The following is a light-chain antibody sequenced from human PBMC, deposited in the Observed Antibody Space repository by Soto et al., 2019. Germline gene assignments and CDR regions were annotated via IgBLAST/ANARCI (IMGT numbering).Light chain of an antibody. CDR2: SSN. CDR1: SSNIGSNI. J-gene: IGLJ2*01. CDR3: SAWDDSLNVVV. Sequence: QSVLTQPPSASGTPGQRVTISCSGSSSNIGSNIVNWYQQLPSMAPKLLIYSSNQRPSGVPDRFSGSKSGTSASLAISGLQSADEADYYCSAWDDSLNVVVFGGGTKVTVL. V-gene: IGLV1-44*01.